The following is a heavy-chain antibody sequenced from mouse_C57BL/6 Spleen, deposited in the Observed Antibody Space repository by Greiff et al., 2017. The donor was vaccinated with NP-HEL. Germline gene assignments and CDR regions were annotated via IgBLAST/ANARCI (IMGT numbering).Heavy chain of an antibody. J-gene: IGHJ4*01. D-gene: IGHD4-1*01. CDR3: ARRIDWDDAMDY. CDR1: GYTFTSYW. Sequence: QVQLQQSGAELVKPGASVKMSCKASGYTFTSYWITWVKQRPGQGLEWIGDIYPGSGSTNYNEKFKSKATLTVDTSSSTAYMQLSSLTSEDSAVYYCARRIDWDDAMDYWGQGTSVTVSS. CDR2: IYPGSGST. V-gene: IGHV1-55*01.